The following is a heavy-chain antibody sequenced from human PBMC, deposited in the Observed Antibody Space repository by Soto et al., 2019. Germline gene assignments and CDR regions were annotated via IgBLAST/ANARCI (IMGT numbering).Heavy chain of an antibody. V-gene: IGHV3-7*01. Sequence: EVQLVESGGGLVQPGGSLRLSCAASGFTFSSYWMSWVRQAPGKGLEWVANIKQDGSEKYYVDSVKGRFTISRDNDKNSLYLQMNSLRAEDTAVYYCARDVEITIFGVVITDYFDYWGQGTLVTVSS. CDR2: IKQDGSEK. D-gene: IGHD3-3*01. CDR3: ARDVEITIFGVVITDYFDY. J-gene: IGHJ4*02. CDR1: GFTFSSYW.